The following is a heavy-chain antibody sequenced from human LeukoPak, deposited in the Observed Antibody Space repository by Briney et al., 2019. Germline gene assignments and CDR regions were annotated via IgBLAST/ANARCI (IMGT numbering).Heavy chain of an antibody. CDR2: ISSSSSTI. Sequence: GGSLRLSCAASGFTFSSYSMNWVRQAPGNGLEWVSYISSSSSTIYYADSVKGRFTISRDNAKNSLYLQMNSLRAEDTAVYYCATAQTYYYDSSGLYWGQGTLVTVSS. V-gene: IGHV3-48*01. CDR3: ATAQTYYYDSSGLY. J-gene: IGHJ4*02. CDR1: GFTFSSYS. D-gene: IGHD3-22*01.